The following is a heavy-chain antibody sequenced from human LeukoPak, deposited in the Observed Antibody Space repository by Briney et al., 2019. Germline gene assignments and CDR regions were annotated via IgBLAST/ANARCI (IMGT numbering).Heavy chain of an antibody. CDR3: ARSGYSYGYREFDY. CDR1: GGSMSSSSYY. V-gene: IGHV4-39*01. D-gene: IGHD5-18*01. J-gene: IGHJ4*02. Sequence: LETLSLTCTVSGGSMSSSSYYWGWIRQPPGKGLEWIGSIYYSGSTYYNPSLKSRVTISVDTSKNQFSLKLSSVTAADTAVYYCARSGYSYGYREFDYWGQGTLVTVSS. CDR2: IYYSGST.